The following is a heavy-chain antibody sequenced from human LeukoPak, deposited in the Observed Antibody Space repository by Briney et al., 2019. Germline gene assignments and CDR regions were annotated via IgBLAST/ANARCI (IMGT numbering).Heavy chain of an antibody. CDR2: TSEDGSST. Sequence: PGGSLRLSCEASGFTFSSYWMHWVRQTPGKGLVWVSRTSEDGSSTSYADSVKGRFTISRDNAKNMLYLQLNSLRVEDTAVYYCARDQLYCSGGYCYKDYWGQGTLVTVSS. V-gene: IGHV3-74*01. J-gene: IGHJ4*02. CDR1: GFTFSSYW. D-gene: IGHD2-15*01. CDR3: ARDQLYCSGGYCYKDY.